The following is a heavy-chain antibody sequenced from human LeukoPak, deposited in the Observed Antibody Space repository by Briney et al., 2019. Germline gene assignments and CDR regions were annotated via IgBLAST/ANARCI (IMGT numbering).Heavy chain of an antibody. Sequence: ASVKVSCKASGYTFTGYYMHWVRQAPGQGLEWMGWINPNSGGTNYAQKLQGRVTMTTDTSTSTAYMELRSLRSDDTAVYYCARVWFGEFVGYYFDYWGQGTLVTVSS. CDR2: INPNSGGT. CDR1: GYTFTGYY. D-gene: IGHD3-10*01. CDR3: ARVWFGEFVGYYFDY. J-gene: IGHJ4*02. V-gene: IGHV1-2*02.